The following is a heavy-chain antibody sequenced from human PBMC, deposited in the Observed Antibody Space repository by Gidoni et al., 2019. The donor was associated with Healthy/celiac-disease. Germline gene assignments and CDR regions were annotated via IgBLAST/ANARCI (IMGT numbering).Heavy chain of an antibody. Sequence: QVQLQQWGAGLLKPSETLSLPCAVYGGAFSGYYWCWSRQPPGKGLEWIGEINHSGSTNYNPSLKSRVNISVDTSKNQFSLKLSSGTAADTAVYYCARRMTGAFDYWGQGTLVTVSS. CDR2: INHSGST. V-gene: IGHV4-34*01. J-gene: IGHJ4*02. CDR3: ARRMTGAFDY. CDR1: GGAFSGYY. D-gene: IGHD3-9*01.